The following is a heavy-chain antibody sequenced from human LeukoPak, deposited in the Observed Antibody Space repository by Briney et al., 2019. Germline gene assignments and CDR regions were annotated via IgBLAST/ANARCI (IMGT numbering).Heavy chain of an antibody. CDR2: INTDGSGR. CDR3: ARGYSTTPNQNWFDP. D-gene: IGHD2-8*01. V-gene: IGHV3-74*01. CDR1: GFTFSSHW. J-gene: IGHJ5*02. Sequence: GGSLRLSCAASGFTFSSHWMHWVRQAPGKGLVWVSRINTDGSGRNYADSVKGRFTISRDNAKSTLYLQMDSLSAEDTAVYYCARGYSTTPNQNWFDPWGQGTLVTVSS.